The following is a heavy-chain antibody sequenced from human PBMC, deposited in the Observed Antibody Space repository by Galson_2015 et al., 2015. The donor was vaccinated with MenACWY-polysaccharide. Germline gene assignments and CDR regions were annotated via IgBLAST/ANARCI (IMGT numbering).Heavy chain of an antibody. Sequence: SLRLSCAASGFSFSAYGMSWVRQAPGRGLEWVSGSGGGGGLYYADYVKGRFTVSRDNSKNTLYLQMNNLRAEDTAVYYCAKVGPRSSWTMGLDYWGQGTLITVSS. D-gene: IGHD6-13*01. CDR3: AKVGPRSSWTMGLDY. CDR1: GFSFSAYG. CDR2: SGGGGGL. J-gene: IGHJ4*02. V-gene: IGHV3-23*01.